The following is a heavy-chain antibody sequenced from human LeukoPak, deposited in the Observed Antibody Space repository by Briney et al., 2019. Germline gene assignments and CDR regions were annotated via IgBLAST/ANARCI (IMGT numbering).Heavy chain of an antibody. Sequence: PSETLSLTCTVSGGSISSYYWSWIRQPPGKVLEWIGYIYYSGSTNYNPSLKSRVTISVDTSKNQFSLKLSSVTAADTAVYYCASTIAVAGNGYYYYYMDVWGKGTTVTVSS. J-gene: IGHJ6*03. D-gene: IGHD6-19*01. CDR1: GGSISSYY. V-gene: IGHV4-59*01. CDR2: IYYSGST. CDR3: ASTIAVAGNGYYYYYMDV.